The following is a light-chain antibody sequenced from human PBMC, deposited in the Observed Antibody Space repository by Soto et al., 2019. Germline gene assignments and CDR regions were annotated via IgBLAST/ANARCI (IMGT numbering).Light chain of an antibody. CDR2: EDN. J-gene: IGLJ2*01. V-gene: IGLV6-57*04. CDR1: SGSIASNY. Sequence: NFMLTQPHSVSESPGKTVTISCTRSSGSIASNYVQWYQQRPGSAPTTVIYEDNQRPSGVPDRFSGSIDSSSNSASLTISGLKTEDEADYYCQSYDSSNQGVFGGGTK. CDR3: QSYDSSNQGV.